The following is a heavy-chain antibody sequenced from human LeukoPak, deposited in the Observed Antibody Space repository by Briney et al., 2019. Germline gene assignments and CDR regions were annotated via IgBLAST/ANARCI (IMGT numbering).Heavy chain of an antibody. J-gene: IGHJ4*01. D-gene: IGHD2/OR15-2a*01. V-gene: IGHV3-11*03. Sequence: GGSLRLSCAASGFTFSDYYMSWIRQAPGKGLEWVSYISGSNSYTNYADSVKGRFTISRDNAKNSLYLQMNSVRAEDTAVYYCVAFYYSAFFDYWGLGTLVTVSS. CDR1: GFTFSDYY. CDR2: ISGSNSYT. CDR3: VAFYYSAFFDY.